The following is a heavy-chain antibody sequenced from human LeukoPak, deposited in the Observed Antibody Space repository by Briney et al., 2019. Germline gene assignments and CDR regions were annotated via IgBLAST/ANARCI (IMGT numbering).Heavy chain of an antibody. V-gene: IGHV4-38-2*02. Sequence: SETLSLTCTVSGYSISSGYYWGWIRPPPGKGLEWIGSVYYSGTTYYNPSLKSRVTISVDTFENQFSLKLSSVTAADTAVYYCARSYYYGSGSYFDYWGQGTLVTVSS. D-gene: IGHD3-10*01. CDR2: VYYSGTT. J-gene: IGHJ4*02. CDR1: GYSISSGYY. CDR3: ARSYYYGSGSYFDY.